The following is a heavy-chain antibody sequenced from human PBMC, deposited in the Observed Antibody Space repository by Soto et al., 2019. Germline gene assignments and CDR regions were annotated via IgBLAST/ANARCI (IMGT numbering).Heavy chain of an antibody. Sequence: SETLSLTCTVSGGSISSGDYYWSWIRQPPGKGLEWIGYIYYSGSTYYNPSLKSRVTISVDTSKNQFSLKLSSVTAADTAVYYCARYGYYDSSGYAQAFDIWDQGTMVTVSS. CDR3: ARYGYYDSSGYAQAFDI. J-gene: IGHJ3*02. D-gene: IGHD3-22*01. V-gene: IGHV4-30-4*01. CDR2: IYYSGST. CDR1: GGSISSGDYY.